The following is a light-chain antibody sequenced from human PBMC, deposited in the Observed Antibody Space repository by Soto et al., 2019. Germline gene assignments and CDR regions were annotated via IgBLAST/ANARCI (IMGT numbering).Light chain of an antibody. CDR3: QQRSNWHRT. Sequence: EIVLTQSPATLTLSPGERATLSCRASQSVSSYLAWYQQKPGQAPRLLIYSTSNRATGIPARFSGSGSGTDFTLTISSLEPEEFAVYYCQQRSNWHRTFGQGTKLEIK. CDR1: QSVSSY. V-gene: IGKV3-11*01. CDR2: STS. J-gene: IGKJ2*01.